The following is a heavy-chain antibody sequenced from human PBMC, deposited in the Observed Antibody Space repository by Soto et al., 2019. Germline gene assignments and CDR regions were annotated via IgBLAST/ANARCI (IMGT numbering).Heavy chain of an antibody. CDR1: GDSIGSNVW. CDR3: ARDSGGYDSSGYLDY. J-gene: IGHJ4*02. Sequence: SETLSLTCDVSGDSIGSNVWWSWVRQPPGKGLEWIGEVYHNGLTDYNPSLKSRVTISVDTSKNQFSLKLSSMTAADTAVYYCARDSGGYDSSGYLDYWGQGTLVTVSS. D-gene: IGHD3-22*01. CDR2: VYHNGLT. V-gene: IGHV4-4*02.